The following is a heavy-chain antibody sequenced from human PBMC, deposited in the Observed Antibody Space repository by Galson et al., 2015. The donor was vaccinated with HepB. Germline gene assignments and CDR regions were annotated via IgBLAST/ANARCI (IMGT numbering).Heavy chain of an antibody. J-gene: IGHJ5*02. CDR3: ARRGKPYCSGGSCGGWFDP. CDR2: IYPGDSDT. Sequence: QSGAEVKKPGESLKISCKGSGYSFTSYWIGWVRQMPGKGLEWMGIIYPGDSDTRYSPSFQGQVTISADKSISTAYLQWSSLKASDTAMYYCARRGKPYCSGGSCGGWFDPWGQGTLVTVSS. CDR1: GYSFTSYW. V-gene: IGHV5-51*01. D-gene: IGHD2-15*01.